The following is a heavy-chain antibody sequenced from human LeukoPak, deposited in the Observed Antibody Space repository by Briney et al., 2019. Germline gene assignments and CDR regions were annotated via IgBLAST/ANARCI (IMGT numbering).Heavy chain of an antibody. J-gene: IGHJ6*03. CDR2: ISSSSSTI. Sequence: PGGSLRLSCAASGFTFSSYEMNWVRQAPGKGLEWVSYISSSSSTIYYADSVKGRFTISRDNAKNSLYLQLNSLRAEDTAVYYCARDQITMLRGVTIKDYYYYMDVWGKGTSVTVSS. CDR1: GFTFSSYE. D-gene: IGHD3-10*01. CDR3: ARDQITMLRGVTIKDYYYYMDV. V-gene: IGHV3-48*03.